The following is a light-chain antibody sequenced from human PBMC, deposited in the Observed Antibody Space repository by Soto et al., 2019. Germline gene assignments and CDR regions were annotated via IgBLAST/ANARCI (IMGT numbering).Light chain of an antibody. V-gene: IGKV3D-20*02. CDR2: HAI. J-gene: IGKJ5*01. Sequence: EIVLTQSPGTLSLSPGERATLSCRASQSVSSSYLAWYQQKPGQAPRLLIYHAIARATGIPTRFSGSGSGTEFTLTISSLQSEDFAVYYCQQHNDWPTFGQGTRLEIK. CDR1: QSVSSSY. CDR3: QQHNDWPT.